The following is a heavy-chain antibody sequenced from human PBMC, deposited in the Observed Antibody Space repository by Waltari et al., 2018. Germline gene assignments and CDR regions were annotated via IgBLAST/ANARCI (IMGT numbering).Heavy chain of an antibody. J-gene: IGHJ5*02. Sequence: QVQLQESGPGLVRPSETLSLTCDVSGYFINTGFFWGWIRQPPGKGLEWIGNIYHDGTTYHIPSLKNRLTISLDTSKNQFSLRLTFVTVADSALYYCARQTLGYCTSAACRRLETWGQGILVTVSS. V-gene: IGHV4-38-2*01. CDR1: GYFINTGFF. CDR2: IYHDGTT. D-gene: IGHD2-2*03. CDR3: ARQTLGYCTSAACRRLET.